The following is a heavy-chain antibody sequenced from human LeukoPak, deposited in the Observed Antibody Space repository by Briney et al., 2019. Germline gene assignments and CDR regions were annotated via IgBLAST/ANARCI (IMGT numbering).Heavy chain of an antibody. CDR3: ARGRVSNDSSGYHNDY. J-gene: IGHJ4*02. CDR2: INHSGST. CDR1: GGSFSGYY. Sequence: PSETLSLTCAVYGGSFSGYYWSWIRQPPGKGLEWIGEINHSGSTNYNPSLKSRVTISVDTSKNQFSLKLGSVTAADTAVYYCARGRVSNDSSGYHNDYWGQGTLVTVSS. V-gene: IGHV4-34*01. D-gene: IGHD3-22*01.